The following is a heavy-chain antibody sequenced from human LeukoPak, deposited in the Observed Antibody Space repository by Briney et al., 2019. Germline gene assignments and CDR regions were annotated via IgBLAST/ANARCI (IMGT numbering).Heavy chain of an antibody. CDR3: ATLTTPGWFNP. V-gene: IGHV4-39*07. CDR2: IYYSGST. CDR1: GDSITSSSYY. Sequence: SETLSLTCTVSGDSITSSSYYWGWIRQPPGKGLEWIGSIYYSGSTYYNPSLKSRVTISVDTSKNQFSLKLSSVTAADTAVYYCATLTTPGWFNPWGQGTLVTVSS. D-gene: IGHD1-1*01. J-gene: IGHJ5*02.